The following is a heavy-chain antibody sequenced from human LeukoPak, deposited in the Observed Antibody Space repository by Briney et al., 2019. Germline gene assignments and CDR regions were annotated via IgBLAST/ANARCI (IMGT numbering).Heavy chain of an antibody. J-gene: IGHJ3*02. D-gene: IGHD3-22*01. V-gene: IGHV3-48*01. CDR2: IRSSSSTI. CDR3: ARATDYYDSSGYYYEAFDI. CDR1: GFTFSSYR. Sequence: GGSLRLSCAASGFTFSSYRMNWVRQAPGKGLEWVPCIRSSSSTIYYADSVKGRFTISRDNAKNSLYLQMNSLRAEDTAVYYCARATDYYDSSGYYYEAFDIWGQGTMVTVSS.